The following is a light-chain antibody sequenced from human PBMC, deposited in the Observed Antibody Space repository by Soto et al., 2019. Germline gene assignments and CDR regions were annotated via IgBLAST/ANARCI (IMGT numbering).Light chain of an antibody. J-gene: IGLJ1*01. V-gene: IGLV2-11*01. CDR1: SSDVGAYNY. CDR2: DVT. Sequence: QSVLTQPRSVSGSRGQSITISCTGTSSDVGAYNYVSWYQQHPGKVPKLMLYDVTKRPSGVPDRFSGSKSGNTAPLTISGLQAEDEADYYCCSYVGTYSYVFGTGTKVTVL. CDR3: CSYVGTYSYV.